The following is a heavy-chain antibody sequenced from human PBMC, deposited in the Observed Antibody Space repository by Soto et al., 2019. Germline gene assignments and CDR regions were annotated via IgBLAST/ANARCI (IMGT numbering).Heavy chain of an antibody. CDR3: ARHKDTSSRYLLPDF. Sequence: SETLSLTCTVSGGSISSGSYYWGWVRQPPGKWLEWIGSIYYSGNAYYNPSLKSRVAVSVDTSKNQFSLKVTAVTATDTAVYYCARHKDTSSRYLLPDFWGQGTLVTVSS. J-gene: IGHJ4*02. CDR2: IYYSGNA. CDR1: GGSISSGSYY. D-gene: IGHD6-13*01. V-gene: IGHV4-39*01.